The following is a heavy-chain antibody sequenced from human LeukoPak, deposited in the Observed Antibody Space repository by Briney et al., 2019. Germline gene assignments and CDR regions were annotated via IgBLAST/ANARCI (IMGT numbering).Heavy chain of an antibody. CDR3: ARANPRDGYNYDAFDI. CDR1: GFTFSSYS. J-gene: IGHJ3*02. V-gene: IGHV3-21*01. D-gene: IGHD5-24*01. Sequence: GGSLRLSCAASGFTFSSYSMNWVRQAPGKGLEWVSSISSSSSYIYYADSVKGRFTISRDNAKNSLYLQMNSLRAEDTAVYYCARANPRDGYNYDAFDIWSQGTMVTVSS. CDR2: ISSSSSYI.